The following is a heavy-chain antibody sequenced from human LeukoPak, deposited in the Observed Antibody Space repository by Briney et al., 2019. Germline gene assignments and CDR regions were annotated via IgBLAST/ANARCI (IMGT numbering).Heavy chain of an antibody. CDR1: GFTFRSYW. V-gene: IGHV3-23*01. CDR3: AKDLTFGGVIVIPEFDY. CDR2: ISGSGGST. D-gene: IGHD3-16*02. J-gene: IGHJ4*02. Sequence: PGGSLRLSCAASGFTFRSYWMHWVRQAPGKGLEWVSGISGSGGSTYYADSVKGRFTISRDNSKNTLYLQMNSLRAEDTAVYYCAKDLTFGGVIVIPEFDYWGQGTLVTVSS.